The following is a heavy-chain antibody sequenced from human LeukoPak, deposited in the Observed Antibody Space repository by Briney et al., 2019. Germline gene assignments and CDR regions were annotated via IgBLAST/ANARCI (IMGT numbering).Heavy chain of an antibody. V-gene: IGHV3-48*03. CDR3: ARDGGWYKRGLDHYYYYMDV. D-gene: IGHD6-19*01. CDR1: GFTFNNYE. Sequence: GGSLRLSCAASGFTFNNYEMNWVRQAPGKGLEGISYVSSSCTTIYYADSVKGRFTISRDNAKNSLYLQLNSLRAEDTALYYCARDGGWYKRGLDHYYYYMDVWGKGTTVIVSS. CDR2: VSSSCTTI. J-gene: IGHJ6*03.